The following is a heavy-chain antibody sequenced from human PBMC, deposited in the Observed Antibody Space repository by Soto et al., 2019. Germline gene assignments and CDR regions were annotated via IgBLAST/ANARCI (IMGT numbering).Heavy chain of an antibody. CDR2: IYHSGST. CDR3: AREVVPAASYNWFDP. V-gene: IGHV4-4*02. J-gene: IGHJ5*02. CDR1: GGSISSSNW. D-gene: IGHD2-2*01. Sequence: PSETLSLTCAVSGGSISSSNWWSWVRQPPGKGLEWIGEIYHSGSTNYNPSLKSRVTISVDKSKNQFSLKLSSVTAADTAVYYCAREVVPAASYNWFDPWGQGTLVT.